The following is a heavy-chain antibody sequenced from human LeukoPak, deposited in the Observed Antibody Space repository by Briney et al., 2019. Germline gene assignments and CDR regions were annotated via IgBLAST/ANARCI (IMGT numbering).Heavy chain of an antibody. D-gene: IGHD6-13*01. J-gene: IGHJ4*02. CDR2: IYYSGST. Sequence: SETLSLTCTVSGGSISSSSYYWGWIRQPPGKGLEWIGSIYYSGSTYYNPSLKSRVTISVDTSKNQFSLKLSSVTAADTAVHYCARLYLSDSSSWYGGLYYFDYWGQGTLVTVSS. V-gene: IGHV4-39*01. CDR3: ARLYLSDSSSWYGGLYYFDY. CDR1: GGSISSSSYY.